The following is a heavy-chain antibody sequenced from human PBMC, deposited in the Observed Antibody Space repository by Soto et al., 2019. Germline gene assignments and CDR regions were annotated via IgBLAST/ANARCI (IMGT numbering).Heavy chain of an antibody. J-gene: IGHJ4*02. D-gene: IGHD3-10*01. Sequence: PSKTLSLTCAVSGGSISRGGYSWSWIRQPPGKGLEWIGYIYHSGSTYYNPSLKSRVTISVDRSKNQFSLKLSSVTDADTAVYYCAGGPGSYYADYWGQGTLVTVSS. V-gene: IGHV4-30-2*01. CDR3: AGGPGSYYADY. CDR1: GGSISRGGYS. CDR2: IYHSGST.